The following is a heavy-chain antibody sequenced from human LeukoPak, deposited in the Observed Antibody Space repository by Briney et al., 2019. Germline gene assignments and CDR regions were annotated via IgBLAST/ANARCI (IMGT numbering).Heavy chain of an antibody. CDR1: GGTFSSYA. Sequence: ASVKVSCKASGGTFSSYAISWVRQAPGQGLEWMGWISAHNGNTNYVQKLQGRVTMTRDTSTSTAYMELRSLRSDDTAVYYCARLDGSGSYYFYWGQGTLVTVSS. CDR2: ISAHNGNT. J-gene: IGHJ4*02. D-gene: IGHD3-10*01. V-gene: IGHV1-18*01. CDR3: ARLDGSGSYYFY.